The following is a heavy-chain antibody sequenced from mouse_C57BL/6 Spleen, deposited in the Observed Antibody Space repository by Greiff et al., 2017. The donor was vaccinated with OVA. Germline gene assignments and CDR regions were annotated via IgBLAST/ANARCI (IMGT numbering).Heavy chain of an antibody. D-gene: IGHD1-1*01. Sequence: EVKLQESGAELVRPGASVKLSCTASGFNIKDDYLHWVKQRPEQGLEWIGWIDPENGDTEYASKFQGKATITADTSSNTAYLQLSSLTSEDTAVYYCTYGSSFFAYWGQGTLVTVSA. CDR3: TYGSSFFAY. V-gene: IGHV14-4*01. J-gene: IGHJ3*01. CDR2: IDPENGDT. CDR1: GFNIKDDY.